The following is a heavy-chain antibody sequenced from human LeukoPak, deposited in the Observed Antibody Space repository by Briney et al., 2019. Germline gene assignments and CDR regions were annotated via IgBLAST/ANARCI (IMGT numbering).Heavy chain of an antibody. CDR2: ISSSGSTI. Sequence: PGGSLRLSCAASGFTFSSYEMNWVRQAPEKGLEWVSYISSSGSTIYYSDAVKGRFTISRDNAKSSLYLQMSSLRAEDTAVYYWARDGGIADRRGWLDFWGQGILVTVSS. J-gene: IGHJ5*01. D-gene: IGHD6-6*01. CDR1: GFTFSSYE. V-gene: IGHV3-48*03. CDR3: ARDGGIADRRGWLDF.